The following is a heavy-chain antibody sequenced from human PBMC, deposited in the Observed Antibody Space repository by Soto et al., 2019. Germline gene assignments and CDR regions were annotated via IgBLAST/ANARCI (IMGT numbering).Heavy chain of an antibody. V-gene: IGHV1-69*06. Sequence: QVQLVQSGTEVKKPGSSVRVSCKVSGGSFSDYAITWVRQAPGQGLEWMGGIIPKFPTGEYAKKFQGTVKITADKSTSTDYLEVSSLRPEDTAVYYCARDGVRGGWYYFDLWGQGTQVSVSS. CDR2: IIPKFPTG. CDR1: GGSFSDYA. CDR3: ARDGVRGGWYYFDL. D-gene: IGHD6-19*01. J-gene: IGHJ4*02.